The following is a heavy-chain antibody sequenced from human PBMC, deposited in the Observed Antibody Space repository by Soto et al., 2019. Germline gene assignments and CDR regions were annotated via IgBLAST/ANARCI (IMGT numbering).Heavy chain of an antibody. J-gene: IGHJ4*02. Sequence: QLQLHESGSGLVKPSQTLSLTCTVSGASITYGGYSWNWIRQTPGKGLEWIGYINHLETTFYNPSFESRLTLSIDRAKNQFSLNLNSMSAADRGVYFCARGGGSDSFDNWGQGILVTVSS. CDR1: GASITYGGYS. CDR3: ARGGGSDSFDN. CDR2: INHLETT. D-gene: IGHD1-26*01. V-gene: IGHV4-30-2*01.